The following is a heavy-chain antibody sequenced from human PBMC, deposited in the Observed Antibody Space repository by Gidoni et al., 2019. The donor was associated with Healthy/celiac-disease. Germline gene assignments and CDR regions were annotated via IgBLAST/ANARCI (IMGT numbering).Heavy chain of an antibody. J-gene: IGHJ5*02. CDR2: IYYSGYT. CDR3: ARDPVGATQYNWFDP. D-gene: IGHD1-26*01. Sequence: QVQLQESGPGLGKPSETLSLTCTVSGGAISSYYWSWIRQPPGKGLEWIGYIYYSGYTNYNPSPKRRVTISVDTSKNQFSLKPSSVTAAHTAVYYCARDPVGATQYNWFDPWGQGTLVTVSS. CDR1: GGAISSYY. V-gene: IGHV4-59*01.